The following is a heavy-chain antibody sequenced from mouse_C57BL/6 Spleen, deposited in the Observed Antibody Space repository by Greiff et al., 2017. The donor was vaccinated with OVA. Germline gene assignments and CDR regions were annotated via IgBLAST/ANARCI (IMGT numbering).Heavy chain of an antibody. CDR3: AREEILRYSYYFDY. V-gene: IGHV1-64*01. D-gene: IGHD1-1*01. Sequence: QVQLQQPGAELVKPGASVKLSCKASGYTFTSYWMHWVKQRPGQGLEWIGMIHPNSGSTNYNEKFKSKATLTVDKSSSTAYMQLSSLTSEDSAVYYWAREEILRYSYYFDYWGQGTTLTVSS. CDR2: IHPNSGST. J-gene: IGHJ2*01. CDR1: GYTFTSYW.